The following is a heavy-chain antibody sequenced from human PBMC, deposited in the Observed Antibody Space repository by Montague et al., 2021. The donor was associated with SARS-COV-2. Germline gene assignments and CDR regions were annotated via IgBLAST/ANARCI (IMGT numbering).Heavy chain of an antibody. CDR3: ASSGITLTGLDAFDI. J-gene: IGHJ3*02. D-gene: IGHD3-9*01. V-gene: IGHV6-1*01. Sequence: CVISGDSVSSKSVAWNWIRQSPSRGLEWLGRTYYRSKWDSDYAESVKRRLVITPDTSKNQVSLQLNSVIPEDTAVYFCASSGITLTGLDAFDIWGQGTRVTVSS. CDR2: TYYRSKWDS. CDR1: GDSVSSKSVA.